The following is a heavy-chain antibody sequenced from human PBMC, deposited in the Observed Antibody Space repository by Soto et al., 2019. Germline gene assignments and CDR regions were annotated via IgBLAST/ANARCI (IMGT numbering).Heavy chain of an antibody. V-gene: IGHV4-30-2*01. CDR1: GGSISSAGYS. Sequence: QLQLQESGSGLVKPSQTLSLTCAVSGGSISSAGYSWSWIRHPPGKGLEWIGYIYHGSTYYNPSLKSRVTISVDRSKNHFSRRLSSVTAADTAVYYCARAGYCTNGVCYTPVDYWGQGTLVTVSS. CDR2: IYHGST. D-gene: IGHD2-8*01. CDR3: ARAGYCTNGVCYTPVDY. J-gene: IGHJ4*02.